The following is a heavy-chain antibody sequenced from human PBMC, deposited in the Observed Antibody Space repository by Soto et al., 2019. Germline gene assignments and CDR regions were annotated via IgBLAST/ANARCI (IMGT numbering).Heavy chain of an antibody. Sequence: GGSLRLSCAASGFTFSIYAMSWVRQAPGKGLEWVSAFRGSDDTTYYADSVKGRFTISRDTSKSTLYLQMNSLRAEDTAIYYCARIGWKAAAADSQFDHWGQGTLVTVSS. D-gene: IGHD6-25*01. CDR1: GFTFSIYA. V-gene: IGHV3-23*01. CDR3: ARIGWKAAAADSQFDH. CDR2: FRGSDDTT. J-gene: IGHJ4*02.